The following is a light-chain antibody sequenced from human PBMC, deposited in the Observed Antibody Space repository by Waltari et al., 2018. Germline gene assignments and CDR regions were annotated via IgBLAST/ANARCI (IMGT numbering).Light chain of an antibody. CDR2: AAS. Sequence: DIQLTQSPSSLSASVGDRVTISCRASQSISAYLSWYQKKPGKAPKVLIYAASNLHSGVPSRFTGSGSGTDFTLTISSLQPEDVATYYCQQSYSTLWTFGQGTKVEIK. J-gene: IGKJ1*01. CDR3: QQSYSTLWT. CDR1: QSISAY. V-gene: IGKV1-39*01.